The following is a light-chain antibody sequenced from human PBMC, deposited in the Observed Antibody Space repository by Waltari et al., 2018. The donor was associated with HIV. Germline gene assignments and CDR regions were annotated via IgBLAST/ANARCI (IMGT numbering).Light chain of an antibody. V-gene: IGLV2-11*01. Sequence: QSALTQPRSVSGSPGQSVTISCTGTISQVGGYNYGTWYQRHPGKASKLMIYDVSKRPSGVPDRFSGSKSGNTASLTISGLQAEDEADYYCCSYAGSYTLVFGGGTTLTVL. CDR2: DVS. J-gene: IGLJ2*01. CDR3: CSYAGSYTLV. CDR1: ISQVGGYNY.